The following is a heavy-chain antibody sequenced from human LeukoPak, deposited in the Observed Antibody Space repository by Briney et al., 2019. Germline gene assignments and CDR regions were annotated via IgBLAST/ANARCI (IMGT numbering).Heavy chain of an antibody. D-gene: IGHD3-22*01. J-gene: IGHJ1*01. Sequence: PGGSLSLSCAASGFTSSSYAMHWVRQAPGKGLEWVAVISYEGNNKYYADSVKGRFTISRDNSKNTLYLQMNSLRAEDTAVYYCARNSGSSGYHLEYFQHWGQGTLVTFSS. CDR2: ISYEGNNK. V-gene: IGHV3-30-3*01. CDR3: ARNSGSSGYHLEYFQH. CDR1: GFTSSSYA.